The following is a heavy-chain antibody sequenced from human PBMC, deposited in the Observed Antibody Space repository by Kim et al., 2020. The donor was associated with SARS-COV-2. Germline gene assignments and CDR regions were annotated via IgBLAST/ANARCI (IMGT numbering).Heavy chain of an antibody. J-gene: IGHJ6*02. Sequence: VEGRFTISRENYKNTLYLQMNSLRAEDTAVYYCASDSSSSLLYYYYGMDVWGQGTTVTVSS. D-gene: IGHD6-6*01. CDR3: ASDSSSSLLYYYYGMDV. V-gene: IGHV3-53*01.